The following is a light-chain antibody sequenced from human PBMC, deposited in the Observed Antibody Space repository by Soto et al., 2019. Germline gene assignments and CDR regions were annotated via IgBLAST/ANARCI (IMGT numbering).Light chain of an antibody. V-gene: IGKV1-39*01. CDR2: GAS. CDR1: QGISNY. CDR3: QQSYSSSWT. Sequence: TQMTQSPSSRSASVGDRVTITCRASQGISNYLNLYQHKAGKAPKVLIYGASNLQSGVPSRFSGSGSGTDFTLTISSLQREDFATYFCQQSYSSSWTFGPGTKVDIK. J-gene: IGKJ1*01.